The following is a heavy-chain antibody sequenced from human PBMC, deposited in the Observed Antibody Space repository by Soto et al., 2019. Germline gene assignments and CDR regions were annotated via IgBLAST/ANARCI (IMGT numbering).Heavy chain of an antibody. CDR3: ATSTGWYYFDS. V-gene: IGHV5-51*01. J-gene: IGHJ4*02. Sequence: GESLKISCKGSGYSFPTAWIGWVRQMPGKGLEWMAIIYPGDSDARYSPSFQGQVTISDDKYISTAYLQWNSLKASDTAMYYCATSTGWYYFDSWGQGTQVTVSS. D-gene: IGHD6-19*01. CDR1: GYSFPTAW. CDR2: IYPGDSDA.